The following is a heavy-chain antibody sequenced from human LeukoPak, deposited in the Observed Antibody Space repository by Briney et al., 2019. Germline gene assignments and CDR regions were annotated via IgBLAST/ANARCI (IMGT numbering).Heavy chain of an antibody. CDR2: ISSGGNT. Sequence: PGGSLRLSCAASGFTFSSNYMSWVRQAPGKGLEWVSVISSGGNTYYADSVKGRFTISRDNSKNTVYLQMNSLRAEDTALYYCAGEVRGYYFDYWGQGTLVTVSS. D-gene: IGHD2-21*01. V-gene: IGHV3-66*02. J-gene: IGHJ4*02. CDR1: GFTFSSNY. CDR3: AGEVRGYYFDY.